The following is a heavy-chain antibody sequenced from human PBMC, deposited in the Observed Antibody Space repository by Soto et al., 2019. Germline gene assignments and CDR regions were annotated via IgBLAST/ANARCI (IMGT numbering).Heavy chain of an antibody. Sequence: EVQLLESGGGLVQPGGSLRLSCAASGFTFSSNAMSWVRQAPGKGLEWVSAISGSGGSTYYADSVKGRFTISRDNSKNTLYLQMNSLRAEDTAVYYCAKGSDQYYYGSGSYLFDYWGQGTLVTVSS. CDR3: AKGSDQYYYGSGSYLFDY. CDR1: GFTFSSNA. V-gene: IGHV3-23*01. CDR2: ISGSGGST. D-gene: IGHD3-10*01. J-gene: IGHJ4*02.